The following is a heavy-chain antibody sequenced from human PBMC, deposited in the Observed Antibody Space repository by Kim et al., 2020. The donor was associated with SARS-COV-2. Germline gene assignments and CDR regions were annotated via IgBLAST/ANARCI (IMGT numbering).Heavy chain of an antibody. CDR3: AKDSGSYEDF. Sequence: KNNARPVKGRFTISRDNSKNTRYLQMNSLRAEDTAVYYCAKDSGSYEDFWGQGTLVTVSS. CDR2: K. D-gene: IGHD1-26*01. J-gene: IGHJ4*02. V-gene: IGHV3-30*02.